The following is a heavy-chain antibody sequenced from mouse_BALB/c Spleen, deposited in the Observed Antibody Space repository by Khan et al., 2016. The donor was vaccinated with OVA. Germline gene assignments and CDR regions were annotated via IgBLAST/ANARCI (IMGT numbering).Heavy chain of an antibody. CDR3: SRATYRYACVY. D-gene: IGHD2-14*01. J-gene: IGHJ3*01. V-gene: IGHV3-8*02. Sequence: MQLEESGPSLVKPSQTLSLTCSVTGDSITSGYWHWLRTFPGNKLEYMGYIIYTGYTYYNPSLLSRLSIPRHTSKNQYYLQLNSVTDEDTATYYCSRATYRYACVYGGQGTLVTVSA. CDR2: IIYTGYT. CDR1: GDSITSGY.